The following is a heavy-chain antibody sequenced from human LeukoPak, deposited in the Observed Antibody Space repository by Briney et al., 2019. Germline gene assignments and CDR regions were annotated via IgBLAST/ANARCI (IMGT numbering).Heavy chain of an antibody. D-gene: IGHD2-21*02. J-gene: IGHJ4*02. Sequence: GASVKVSCKASGYTFTSYAIHWVRQAPGQRLECMGWINTGNGNTKYSQKFQGRVTITRDTSASTAYMDLSSLRSEDTAVYYCARNTETAIPLPYYFDYWGQGNLVTVSS. CDR1: GYTFTSYA. V-gene: IGHV1-3*04. CDR2: INTGNGNT. CDR3: ARNTETAIPLPYYFDY.